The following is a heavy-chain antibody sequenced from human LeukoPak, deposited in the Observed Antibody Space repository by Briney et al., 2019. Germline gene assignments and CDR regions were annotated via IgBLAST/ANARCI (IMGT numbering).Heavy chain of an antibody. CDR1: GYTFTGYY. Sequence: EASAKVSCKASGYTFTGYYMHWVRQAPGQGLEWMGWINPNSGGTNYAQKFQGRVTMTRDTSISTAYMELSRLRSDDTAVYYCARYSGYDPFDYWGQGTLVTVSS. D-gene: IGHD5-12*01. J-gene: IGHJ4*02. CDR2: INPNSGGT. V-gene: IGHV1-2*02. CDR3: ARYSGYDPFDY.